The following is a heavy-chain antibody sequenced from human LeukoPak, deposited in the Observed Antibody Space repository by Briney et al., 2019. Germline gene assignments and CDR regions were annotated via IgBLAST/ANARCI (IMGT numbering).Heavy chain of an antibody. V-gene: IGHV1-18*01. CDR2: ISAYNGNT. Sequence: GASVKVSCKASGYTFTSYGISWVRQAPGQGLEWMGWISAYNGNTNYAQKPQGRVTMTTDTSTSTAYMELRSLRSDDTAVYYCAREDSSGWYPNWFDPWGQGTLVTVSS. CDR3: AREDSSGWYPNWFDP. D-gene: IGHD6-19*01. J-gene: IGHJ5*02. CDR1: GYTFTSYG.